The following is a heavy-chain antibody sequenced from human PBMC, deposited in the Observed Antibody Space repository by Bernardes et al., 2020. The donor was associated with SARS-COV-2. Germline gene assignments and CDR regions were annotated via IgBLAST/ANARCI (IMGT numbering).Heavy chain of an antibody. J-gene: IGHJ6*02. D-gene: IGHD6-13*01. V-gene: IGHV3-23*01. CDR1: GFTFSNYA. Sequence: GGSLRLSCAASGFTFSNYAMSWVRQAPGKGLEWVSDISGPGRTYYADSVKGRFTISRDNSKNTLYLEMNSLRAEDTAVYYCAKEFAYGSSWRDYSYYFGMDVWGQGTTVTVSS. CDR2: ISGPGRT. CDR3: AKEFAYGSSWRDYSYYFGMDV.